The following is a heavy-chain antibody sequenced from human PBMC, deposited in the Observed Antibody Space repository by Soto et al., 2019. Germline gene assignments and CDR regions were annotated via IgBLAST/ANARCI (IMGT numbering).Heavy chain of an antibody. Sequence: QVQLVQSGAEVKKPGASVKVSCKASGYTFTSYGISWVRQAPGQGLEWMGWISAYNGNTNYAQKLQGRVTMTTDTSASTAYMELRSLRSDDTAVYYCARDRGLWFGELTYYYYGMDVWGQGTTVTVSS. CDR2: ISAYNGNT. V-gene: IGHV1-18*01. D-gene: IGHD3-10*01. CDR3: ARDRGLWFGELTYYYYGMDV. J-gene: IGHJ6*02. CDR1: GYTFTSYG.